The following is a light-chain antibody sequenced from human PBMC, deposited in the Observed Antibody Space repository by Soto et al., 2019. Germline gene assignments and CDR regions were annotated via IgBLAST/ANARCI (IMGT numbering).Light chain of an antibody. CDR1: SSDVGAYNY. CDR2: DVS. Sequence: QSALTQPRSVSGSPGQSVTISCTGTSSDVGAYNYVSWYQQHPGKVPKVMIYDVSKRPSGVPDRFSGSKSGNTASLTISGLQAEDEADYYCCSHAGSYTYVFGTGTKLTVL. J-gene: IGLJ1*01. CDR3: CSHAGSYTYV. V-gene: IGLV2-11*01.